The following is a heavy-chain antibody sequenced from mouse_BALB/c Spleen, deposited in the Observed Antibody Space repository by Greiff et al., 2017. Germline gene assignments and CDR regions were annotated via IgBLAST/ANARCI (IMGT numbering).Heavy chain of an antibody. CDR3: TPIHCYGYRDAMDY. Sequence: VQLQQSGAELVRSGASVKLSCTASGFNITDYYMHWVKQRPEQGLEWIGWIDPENGDTEYAPKFQGKATMTADTSSNTAYLQLSSLTSEDTAVYYCTPIHCYGYRDAMDYWGQGTSVTVSS. D-gene: IGHD1-2*01. CDR2: IDPENGDT. V-gene: IGHV14-4*02. CDR1: GFNITDYY. J-gene: IGHJ4*01.